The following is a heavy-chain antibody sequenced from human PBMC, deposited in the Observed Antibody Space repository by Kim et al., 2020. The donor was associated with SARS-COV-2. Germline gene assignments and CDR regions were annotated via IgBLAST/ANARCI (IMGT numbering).Heavy chain of an antibody. V-gene: IGHV1-2*04. CDR1: GYTFTGYY. J-gene: IGHJ4*02. CDR3: ARVKQQLVSHGYYFDY. D-gene: IGHD6-13*01. CDR2: INPNSGGT. Sequence: ASVKVSCKASGYTFTGYYMHWVRQAPGQGLEWMGWINPNSGGTNYAQKFQGWVTMTRDTSISTAYMELSRLRSDDTAVYYCARVKQQLVSHGYYFDYWGQGTLVTVSS.